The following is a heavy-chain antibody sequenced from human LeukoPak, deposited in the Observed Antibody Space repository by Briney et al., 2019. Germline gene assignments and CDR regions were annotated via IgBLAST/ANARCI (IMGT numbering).Heavy chain of an antibody. CDR1: GFSLSNYG. Sequence: PGGSLRLSCAASGFSLSNYGMTWIRQAPGKGLEWVSAISAVVTSTYYSHSVKGRFTISRDNSKNTLYLQMNSLRVDDTAVYYCAKDSPVATYWGQGTLVTVSS. CDR3: AKDSPVATY. D-gene: IGHD4-23*01. CDR2: ISAVVTST. J-gene: IGHJ4*02. V-gene: IGHV3-23*01.